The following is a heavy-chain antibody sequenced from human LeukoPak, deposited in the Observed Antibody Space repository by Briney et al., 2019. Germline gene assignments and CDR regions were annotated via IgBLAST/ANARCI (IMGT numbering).Heavy chain of an antibody. J-gene: IGHJ4*02. Sequence: VASVKVSCKASGYTFAGCYMHWVRQAPGQGLERMGWINPNSGGTNYAQKLQGRVTMTTDTSTSTAYMELRSLRSDDTAVYYCARGGVTGRYGGLFDYWGQGTLVTVSS. CDR2: INPNSGGT. D-gene: IGHD1-20*01. V-gene: IGHV1-2*02. CDR3: ARGGVTGRYGGLFDY. CDR1: GYTFAGCY.